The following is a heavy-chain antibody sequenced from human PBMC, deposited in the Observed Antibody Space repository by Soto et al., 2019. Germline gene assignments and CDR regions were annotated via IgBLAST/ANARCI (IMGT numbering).Heavy chain of an antibody. CDR1: GFTFSSYG. CDR3: AXKEGFVV. J-gene: IGHJ4*02. CDR2: IWYDGSNK. V-gene: IGHV3-33*01. D-gene: IGHD2-2*01. Sequence: QVQLVESGGGVVQPGRSLRLSCAASGFTFSSYGMHWVRQAPGKGLEWVAVIWYDGSNKYYADSVKGRFAISRDNSKXXXXXXXXXXXXXXTXVXYXAXKEGFVVWGQGTLVTVSS.